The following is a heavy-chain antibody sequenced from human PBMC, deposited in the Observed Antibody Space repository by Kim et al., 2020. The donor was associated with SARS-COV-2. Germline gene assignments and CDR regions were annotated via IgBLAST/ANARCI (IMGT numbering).Heavy chain of an antibody. J-gene: IGHJ4*02. V-gene: IGHV4-34*01. D-gene: IGHD6-19*01. Sequence: SETLSLTCAVYGGSFSGYYWSWIRQPPGKGLEWIGEINHSGSTNYNPSLKSRVTISVDTSKNQFSLKLSSVTAADTAVYYCARGRGSGWYALQYFDYWGQGTLVTVSS. CDR1: GGSFSGYY. CDR2: INHSGST. CDR3: ARGRGSGWYALQYFDY.